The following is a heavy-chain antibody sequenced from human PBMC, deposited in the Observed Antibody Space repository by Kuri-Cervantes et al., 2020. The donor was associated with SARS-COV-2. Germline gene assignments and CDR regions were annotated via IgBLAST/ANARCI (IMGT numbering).Heavy chain of an antibody. CDR3: ARGPAHDFWSGYRFDY. CDR1: GYSISSGYY. CDR2: IYHSGST. V-gene: IGHV4-38-2*02. D-gene: IGHD3-3*01. Sequence: GSLRLSCTVSGYSISSGYYWSWIRQPPGKGLEWIGSIYHSGSTYYNPSLKSRVTISVDTSKNQFSLKLSSVTAADTAVYYCARGPAHDFWSGYRFDYWGQGTLVTVSS. J-gene: IGHJ4*02.